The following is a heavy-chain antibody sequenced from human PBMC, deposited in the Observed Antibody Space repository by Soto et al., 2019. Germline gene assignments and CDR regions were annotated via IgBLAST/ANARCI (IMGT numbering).Heavy chain of an antibody. J-gene: IGHJ5*02. D-gene: IGHD1-1*01. CDR3: VRDGTKTLRDWFDP. Sequence: SETLSLTCTVSGGSISSYYWSWIRQPAGKGLEWIGRIYTSGSTNYNPSLKSRVTMSLDTSKNQFSLKLRSVTAADTAVYYCVRDGTKTLRDWFDPWGQGISVTVSS. CDR2: IYTSGST. CDR1: GGSISSYY. V-gene: IGHV4-4*07.